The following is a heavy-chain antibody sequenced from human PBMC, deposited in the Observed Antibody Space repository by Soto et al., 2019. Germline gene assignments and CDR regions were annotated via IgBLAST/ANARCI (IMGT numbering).Heavy chain of an antibody. CDR3: ARREVTTNDAFDI. J-gene: IGHJ3*02. V-gene: IGHV1-8*01. CDR1: GYTFTSYD. Sequence: GASVKVSCKASGYTFTSYDINWVRQATGQGLEWMGWMNPNSGNTGYAQKFQGRVTMTRNTSISTAYMELSSLRSEDTAVYYCARREVTTNDAFDIWGQGTMVTVSS. CDR2: MNPNSGNT. D-gene: IGHD4-17*01.